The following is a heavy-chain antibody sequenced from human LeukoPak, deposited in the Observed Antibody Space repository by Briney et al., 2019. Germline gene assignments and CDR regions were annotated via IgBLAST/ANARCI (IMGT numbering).Heavy chain of an antibody. CDR3: AREGTFGDYRASGDH. Sequence: GGSLRLSCEASGFTFSTYWMKWVRQAPGKGLEWVANIKQDGSQKYYVDSVKGRFIISRDNAKNSLYLHMNSVRAEDTAVYYCAREGTFGDYRASGDHWGQGALVTVSS. V-gene: IGHV3-7*03. CDR1: GFTFSTYW. D-gene: IGHD2-21*02. J-gene: IGHJ4*02. CDR2: IKQDGSQK.